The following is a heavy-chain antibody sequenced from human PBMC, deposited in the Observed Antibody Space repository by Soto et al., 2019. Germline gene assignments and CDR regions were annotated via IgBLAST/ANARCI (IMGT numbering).Heavy chain of an antibody. D-gene: IGHD3-3*01. V-gene: IGHV1-69*01. Sequence: QVQLVQSGAEVKKPGSSVKVSCKASGGTFSSYAISWVRQAPGQGLEWMGGIIPIFGTANYAQKFQGRVTISADESTSTAYMELSSLRSEDTAVYYCARGYTIFGVVTSNYGMDVWGHGTTVTVSS. CDR3: ARGYTIFGVVTSNYGMDV. J-gene: IGHJ6*02. CDR2: IIPIFGTA. CDR1: GGTFSSYA.